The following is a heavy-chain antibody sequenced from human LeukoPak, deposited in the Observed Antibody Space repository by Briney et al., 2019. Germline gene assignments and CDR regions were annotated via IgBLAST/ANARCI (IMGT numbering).Heavy chain of an antibody. D-gene: IGHD3-9*01. CDR2: INHSGST. CDR1: GGSFSGYY. Sequence: SETLSLTCAVYGGSFSGYYWSWIRQPPGKGLEWIGEINHSGSTNYNPSLKSRVTISVDTSKNQFSLKLSSVIAADTAVYYCARGLKSQLRYFDWLLHFDYWGQGTLVTVSS. V-gene: IGHV4-34*01. J-gene: IGHJ4*02. CDR3: ARGLKSQLRYFDWLLHFDY.